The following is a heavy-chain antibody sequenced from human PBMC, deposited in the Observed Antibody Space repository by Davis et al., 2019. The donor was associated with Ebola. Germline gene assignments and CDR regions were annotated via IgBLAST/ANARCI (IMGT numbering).Heavy chain of an antibody. D-gene: IGHD5-12*01. CDR2: INPSDGSA. Sequence: ASVKVSCKASGYTFASYYMQWVRQAPGQGLEWMGIINPSDGSASYAQKFQGRVTMTRDTSTSTAYMELSSLRSEDTAVYYCARGQGYEHVDHWGQGTLVTVSS. V-gene: IGHV1-46*01. CDR1: GYTFASYY. J-gene: IGHJ4*02. CDR3: ARGQGYEHVDH.